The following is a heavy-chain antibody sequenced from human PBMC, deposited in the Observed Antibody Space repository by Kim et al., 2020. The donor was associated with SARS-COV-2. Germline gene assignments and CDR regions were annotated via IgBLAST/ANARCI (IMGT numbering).Heavy chain of an antibody. Sequence: SETLSLTCAVYGGSFSGYYWSWIRQPPGKGLEWIGEINHSGSTNYNPSLKSRVTISVDTSKNQFSLKLSSVTAADTPVYYVAKGWYYYDSSGYYRPLDY. J-gene: IGHJ4*01. V-gene: IGHV4-34*01. CDR3: AKGWYYYDSSGYYRPLDY. CDR1: GGSFSGYY. D-gene: IGHD3-22*01. CDR2: INHSGST.